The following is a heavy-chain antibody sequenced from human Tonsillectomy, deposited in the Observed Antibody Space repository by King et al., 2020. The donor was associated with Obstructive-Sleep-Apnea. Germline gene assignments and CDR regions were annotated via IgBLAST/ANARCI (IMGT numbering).Heavy chain of an antibody. Sequence: VQLVESGGGVVQPGKSLRLSCAASGFTFSNYGMHWVRQAPGKGLEWVAVVSYDGINNYYADSVKGRFTISRDNSKNTLYLQMNSLRAEDTAVYYCARGVYSGSYYRTYYFDYWGQGTLVTVSS. J-gene: IGHJ4*02. D-gene: IGHD1-26*01. CDR3: ARGVYSGSYYRTYYFDY. V-gene: IGHV3-30*19. CDR1: GFTFSNYG. CDR2: VSYDGINN.